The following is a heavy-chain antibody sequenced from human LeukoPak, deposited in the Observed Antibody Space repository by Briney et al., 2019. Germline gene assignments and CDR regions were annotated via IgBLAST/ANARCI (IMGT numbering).Heavy chain of an antibody. CDR3: AKGTNRYSSPNWFDP. CDR2: ISGSGGST. Sequence: PGGSLRLSCAASGFTFSSYAMSWVRQAPGKGLEWVSAISGSGGSTYYADSVKGRFTISRDNSKNTLYLQMNSLRAEDPAVYYCAKGTNRYSSPNWFDPWGQGTLVTVSP. J-gene: IGHJ5*02. V-gene: IGHV3-23*01. CDR1: GFTFSSYA. D-gene: IGHD6-13*01.